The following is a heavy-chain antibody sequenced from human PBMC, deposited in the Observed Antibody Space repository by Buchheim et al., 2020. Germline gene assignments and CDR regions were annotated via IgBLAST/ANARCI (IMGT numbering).Heavy chain of an antibody. D-gene: IGHD6-13*01. CDR2: IYYSGST. CDR3: ARQGSSWNPDPDY. J-gene: IGHJ4*02. CDR1: GGSISGSSYY. V-gene: IGHV4-39*01. Sequence: QLQLQESGPGLVKPSETLSLTCSVSGGSISGSSYYWGWIRQPPGKGPEWIGSIYYSGSTYYNPSLKSRVTISVDTSQNQFSLNVRSVTAADTGVYYCARQGSSWNPDPDYWGQGT.